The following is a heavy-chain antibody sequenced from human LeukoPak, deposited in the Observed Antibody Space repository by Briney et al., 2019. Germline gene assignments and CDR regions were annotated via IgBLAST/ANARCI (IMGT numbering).Heavy chain of an antibody. CDR2: NYYSGST. Sequence: PSETLSLTCTVSGGSISSSSYYWGWLRQPPGKGLEGIGSNYYSGSTYYNPSLKGRVTISVDTSKNQFSLKLSSVTAADTAVYYCARHQGYYGSGSYYYFDYWGQGTLVTVSS. CDR1: GGSISSSSYY. V-gene: IGHV4-39*01. J-gene: IGHJ4*02. CDR3: ARHQGYYGSGSYYYFDY. D-gene: IGHD3-10*01.